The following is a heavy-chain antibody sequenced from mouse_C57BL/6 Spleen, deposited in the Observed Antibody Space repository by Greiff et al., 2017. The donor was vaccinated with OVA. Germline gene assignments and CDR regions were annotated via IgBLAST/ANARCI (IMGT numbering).Heavy chain of an antibody. Sequence: VQLQQSGPELVKPGASVKIPCKASGYTFTDYNMDWVKQSHGKSLEWIGDINPNNGGTIYNQKFKGKATLTVDKSSSTAYMELRSLTSEDTAVYYCARIYDGYWGFAYWGQGTLVTVSA. V-gene: IGHV1-18*01. J-gene: IGHJ3*01. CDR2: INPNNGGT. D-gene: IGHD2-3*01. CDR1: GYTFTDYN. CDR3: ARIYDGYWGFAY.